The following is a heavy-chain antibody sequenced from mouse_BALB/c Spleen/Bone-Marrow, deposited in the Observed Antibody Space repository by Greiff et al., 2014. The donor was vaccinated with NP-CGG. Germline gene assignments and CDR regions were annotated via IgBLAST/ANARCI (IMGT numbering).Heavy chain of an antibody. D-gene: IGHD1-1*01. J-gene: IGHJ4*01. CDR3: ARDYYGNIYAMDY. Sequence: DVMLVESGGGLVQPGGSLRLSCATSGFTSTDYYMSWVRQPPGKALEWLGSIRNKSNGYTTEYSASVKGRFTISRDNSQSILYLQMNTLRAEDSATYYCARDYYGNIYAMDYWGQGTSVTVSS. CDR1: GFTSTDYY. CDR2: IRNKSNGYTT. V-gene: IGHV7-3*02.